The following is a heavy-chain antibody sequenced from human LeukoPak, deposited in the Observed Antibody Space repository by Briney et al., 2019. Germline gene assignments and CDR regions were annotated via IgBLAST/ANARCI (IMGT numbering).Heavy chain of an antibody. CDR1: GGTFSSYA. D-gene: IGHD3-3*01. CDR3: AGLRFLEWLSTGGNDY. V-gene: IGHV3-23*01. CDR2: ISGSGGST. J-gene: IGHJ4*02. Sequence: SCKASGGTFSSYAMSWVRQAPGKGLEWVSAISGSGGSTYYADSVKGRFTISRDNSKNTLYLQMNSLRAEDTAVYYCAGLRFLEWLSTGGNDYWGQGTLVTVSS.